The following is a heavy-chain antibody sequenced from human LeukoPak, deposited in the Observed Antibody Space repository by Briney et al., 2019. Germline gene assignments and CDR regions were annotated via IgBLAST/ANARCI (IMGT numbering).Heavy chain of an antibody. CDR2: INYSGST. CDR3: ARYVVYGSGKYYFDY. J-gene: IGHJ4*02. V-gene: IGHV4-39*01. Sequence: PSETLSLTCTVSGGFVSSTTYYWSWIRQPPGKGLEWIASINYSGSTYYNPSLKSRVTSSVDTSENQFSLKLSSVTAADTAVYYCARYVVYGSGKYYFDYWGQGTLVTVSS. D-gene: IGHD3-10*01. CDR1: GGFVSSTTYY.